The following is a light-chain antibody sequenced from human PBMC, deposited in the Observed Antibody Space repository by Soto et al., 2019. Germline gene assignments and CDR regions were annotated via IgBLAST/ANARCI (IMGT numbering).Light chain of an antibody. CDR1: SSEFGVYNY. CDR3: SSYTSSSTLYV. CDR2: DVS. J-gene: IGLJ1*01. V-gene: IGLV2-14*01. Sequence: SVLTQPSSLSGSPGQSITLSCPGTSSEFGVYNYVSWYQQHPGKAPKLMIYDVSNRPSGVSNRFSGSKSGNTASLTISGLQAEDEADYYCSSYTSSSTLYVFGTGTKVTVL.